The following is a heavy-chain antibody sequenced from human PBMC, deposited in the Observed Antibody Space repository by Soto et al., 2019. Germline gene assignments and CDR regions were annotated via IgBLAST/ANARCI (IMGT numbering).Heavy chain of an antibody. V-gene: IGHV4-30-2*01. CDR1: GDSISSGGYS. Sequence: SETLSLTCAVSGDSISSGGYSWSWIRQPPGKGLEWIGYIYHSGSTYYNPSLKSRVTISIDRSKNQFSLKLSSVTAADTAVYYCARFYGDYSNWFDPWGQGTLVTVS. J-gene: IGHJ5*02. D-gene: IGHD4-17*01. CDR2: IYHSGST. CDR3: ARFYGDYSNWFDP.